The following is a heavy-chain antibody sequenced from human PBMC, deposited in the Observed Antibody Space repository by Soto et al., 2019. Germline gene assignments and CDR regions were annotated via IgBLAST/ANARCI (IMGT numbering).Heavy chain of an antibody. CDR3: ARETPSFDS. D-gene: IGHD2-15*01. CDR2: IRTISSAI. CDR1: GFTFSDYP. J-gene: IGHJ4*02. Sequence: LRLSCAASGFTFSDYPMNWVRQAPGKGLEWVSSIRTISSAIYFADSVRGRFTISRDDARNSLYLQMTSLRDEDTAVYYCARETPSFDSWGQGTLVTVSS. V-gene: IGHV3-48*02.